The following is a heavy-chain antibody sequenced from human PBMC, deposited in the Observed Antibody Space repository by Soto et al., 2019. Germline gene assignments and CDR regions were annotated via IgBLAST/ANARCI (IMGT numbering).Heavy chain of an antibody. V-gene: IGHV3-30-3*01. CDR1: GFTFSSYA. Sequence: GGSLRLSCAASGFTFSSYAMRWVRRAPGKGLEWVAVISYDGSNKYYADSVKGRFTISRDNSKNTLYLQMNSLRAEDTAVYYCARVKVAVADLPYYFDYWGQGTLVTVSS. CDR3: ARVKVAVADLPYYFDY. CDR2: ISYDGSNK. J-gene: IGHJ4*02. D-gene: IGHD6-19*01.